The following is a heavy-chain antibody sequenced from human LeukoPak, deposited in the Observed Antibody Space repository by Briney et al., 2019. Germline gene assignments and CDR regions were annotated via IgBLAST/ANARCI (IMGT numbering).Heavy chain of an antibody. D-gene: IGHD5-18*01. Sequence: SGFTXSSYSMNWVRQAPGKGVEWVSVIYSGGSTYYADSVKGRFTISRDNSKNTLYLEMNSLRAEDTAVYYCXSGRTAXYYWGQGTXVTVSS. V-gene: IGHV3-53*01. CDR2: IYSGGST. CDR3: XSGRTAXYY. J-gene: IGHJ4*02. CDR1: GFTXSSYS.